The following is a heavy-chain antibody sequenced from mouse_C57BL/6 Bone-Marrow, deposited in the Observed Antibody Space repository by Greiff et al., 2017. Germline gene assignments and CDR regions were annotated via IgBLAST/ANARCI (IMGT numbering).Heavy chain of an antibody. J-gene: IGHJ4*01. D-gene: IGHD3-2*02. Sequence: EVMLVESEGGLVQPGSSMKLSCTASGFTFSDYYMAWVRQVPEKGLEWVANINYDGSSTYYLDSLKSRFIISRDNAKNILYLQMSSLKSEDTATYYCARARDSSGEAMDYWGQGTSVTVSS. CDR3: ARARDSSGEAMDY. CDR2: INYDGSST. V-gene: IGHV5-16*01. CDR1: GFTFSDYY.